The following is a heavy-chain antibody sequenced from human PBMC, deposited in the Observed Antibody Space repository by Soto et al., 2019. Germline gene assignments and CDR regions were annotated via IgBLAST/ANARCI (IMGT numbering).Heavy chain of an antibody. CDR2: IYPGDSDT. Sequence: GESLKISCKGSGYSFSDYWIAWVRQMPGKGLEWVGIIYPGDSDTRYSPSLQGQVTISADRSSSTAYLQWSSLRASDTAMYYCARQNFNYDYIWGSSYRGSDIWGQGTMVTVSS. D-gene: IGHD3-16*01. J-gene: IGHJ3*02. CDR3: ARQNFNYDYIWGSSYRGSDI. V-gene: IGHV5-51*01. CDR1: GYSFSDYW.